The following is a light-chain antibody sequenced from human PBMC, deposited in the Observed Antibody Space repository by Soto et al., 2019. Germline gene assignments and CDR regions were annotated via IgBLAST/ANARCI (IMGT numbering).Light chain of an antibody. J-gene: IGKJ4*01. CDR2: GAS. Sequence: EIVLTQSPGTLSLSPGERATLSCRASQSVSSSFLDWYQQKPGQAPRLLIYGASSRATGIPDRFSGSGSGTDFPLTISRLEPEDFAVYYCQQYGSSPFTFGGGTQVEIK. CDR1: QSVSSSF. CDR3: QQYGSSPFT. V-gene: IGKV3-20*01.